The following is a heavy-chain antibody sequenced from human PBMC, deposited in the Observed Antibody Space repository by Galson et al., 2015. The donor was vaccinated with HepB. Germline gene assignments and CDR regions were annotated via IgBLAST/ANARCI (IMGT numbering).Heavy chain of an antibody. J-gene: IGHJ5*02. CDR3: ARVYDFARGTDAEVDPAGFDP. D-gene: IGHD3/OR15-3a*01. CDR1: GYRFSMYW. Sequence: QSGAEVKKPGESLKISCEASGYRFSMYWIGWVRQMPGRGLEWMGSIYPSASETRYSPSFQGQVTISVDKSISTAYLQWSSLKASDTATYFCARVYDFARGTDAEVDPAGFDPWGQGTLVIVSS. V-gene: IGHV5-51*01. CDR2: IYPSASET.